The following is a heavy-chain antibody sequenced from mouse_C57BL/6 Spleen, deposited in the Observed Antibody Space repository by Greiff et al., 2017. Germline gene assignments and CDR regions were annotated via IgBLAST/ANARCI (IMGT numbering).Heavy chain of an antibody. D-gene: IGHD2-4*01. J-gene: IGHJ3*01. CDR3: AREGYDFAWFAY. CDR2: ISSGSS. Sequence: EVKVVESGGGLVKPGGSLKLSCAASGFTFSDYGMHWVRQAPEKGLEWVAYISSGSSTISRDNAKNTLFLQMTSLRSEDTAMYYCAREGYDFAWFAYWGQGTLVTVSA. V-gene: IGHV5-17*01. CDR1: GFTFSDYG.